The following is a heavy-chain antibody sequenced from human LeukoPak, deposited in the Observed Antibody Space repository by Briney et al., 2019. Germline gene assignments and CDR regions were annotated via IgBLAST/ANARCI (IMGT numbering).Heavy chain of an antibody. CDR3: ARWDSSSSDYYYYMDV. V-gene: IGHV3-30*04. D-gene: IGHD6-6*01. J-gene: IGHJ6*03. CDR1: GFTFSSYA. Sequence: GGSLRLSCAAPGFTFSSYAMHWVRQAPGKGLEWVAVISYDGSNKYYADSVKGRFTISRDNSKNTLYLQMNSLRAEDTAVYYCARWDSSSSDYYYYMDVWGKGTTVTVSS. CDR2: ISYDGSNK.